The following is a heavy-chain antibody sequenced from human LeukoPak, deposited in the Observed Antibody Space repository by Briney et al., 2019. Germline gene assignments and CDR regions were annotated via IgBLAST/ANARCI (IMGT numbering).Heavy chain of an antibody. CDR1: GGSFSGYY. CDR2: INHSGST. J-gene: IGHJ4*02. V-gene: IGHV4-34*01. D-gene: IGHD6-6*01. CDR3: ARRQNIAARRGVFDY. Sequence: PSETLSLTCAVYGGSFSGYYWSWIRQPPGKGLEWIGEINHSGSTNYNPSLKSRVTISVDTSKNQFSLKLSSVTAADTAVYYCARRQNIAARRGVFDYWGQGTLVTVSS.